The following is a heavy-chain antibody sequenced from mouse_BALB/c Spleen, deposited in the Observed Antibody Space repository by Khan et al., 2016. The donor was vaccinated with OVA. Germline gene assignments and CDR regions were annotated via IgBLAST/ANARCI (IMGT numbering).Heavy chain of an antibody. Sequence: VQLQESGAELARPGASVKLSCKASGYTFTDYYINWVKQRPGQGLEWIGEISPGSGDTYYNERLKGRATLTADKSSSTVYMQLSRLTSDASSVYFCAKMCYFSYTFAYWGQGTLVTVSA. CDR2: ISPGSGDT. CDR1: GYTFTDYY. D-gene: IGHD1-2*01. V-gene: IGHV1-77*01. J-gene: IGHJ3*01. CDR3: AKMCYFSYTFAY.